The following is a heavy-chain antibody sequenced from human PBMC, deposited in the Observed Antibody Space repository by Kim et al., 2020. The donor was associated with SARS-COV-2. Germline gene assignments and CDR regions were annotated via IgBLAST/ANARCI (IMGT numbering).Heavy chain of an antibody. V-gene: IGHV3-21*01. CDR2: ITSDSSSI. CDR1: GFSFSNSR. CDR3: ARGANYWYFDL. Sequence: GGSLRLSCAVSGFSFSNSRMNWVRQAPGKGLEWVSCITSDSSSIKYADSVKGRFTISRDNAKNSLFLQMDSLRAEDTAVYYCARGANYWYFDLWGRGTLVTVSS. J-gene: IGHJ2*01.